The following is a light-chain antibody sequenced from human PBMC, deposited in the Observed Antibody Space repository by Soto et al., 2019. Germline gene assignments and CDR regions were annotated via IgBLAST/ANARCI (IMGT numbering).Light chain of an antibody. CDR1: QSVSSSY. J-gene: IGKJ1*01. CDR2: GAS. Sequence: EIVLTLSPGTLSLSPGERATLSCRASQSVSSSYLAWYQQKPSQAPRLLIYGASSRATGIPDRFSGSGSGTDFTLTISRLEPEDFAVYYCQQYGSSVTFGQGTKVDIK. V-gene: IGKV3-20*01. CDR3: QQYGSSVT.